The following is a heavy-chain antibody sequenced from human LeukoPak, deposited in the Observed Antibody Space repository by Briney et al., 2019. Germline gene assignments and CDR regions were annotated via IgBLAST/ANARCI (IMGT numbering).Heavy chain of an antibody. CDR2: ISGSIDNT. J-gene: IGHJ4*02. D-gene: IGHD6-13*01. CDR1: GFTFSSFA. CDR3: AKGDSSSWFSGFDY. Sequence: GGSLRLSCAASGFTFSSFAMTWVRQAPGRGLERVSSISGSIDNTYCADSVKGRFTISRDNSKNTLLLQMNRLRAEDTAVYYCAKGDSSSWFSGFDYWGLGTLVTVSS. V-gene: IGHV3-23*01.